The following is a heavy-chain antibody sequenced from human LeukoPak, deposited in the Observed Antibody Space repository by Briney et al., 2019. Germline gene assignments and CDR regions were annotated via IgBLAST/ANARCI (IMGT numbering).Heavy chain of an antibody. J-gene: IGHJ4*02. Sequence: ASVKVSCKASGYTFTSYGISWVRQAPGQGLEWMGWISAYNVNTNDAQKLQGRVTMTTDTSTTTAYMELRSLRSDDTAVYYCARDRDNHFYRAFDYWGQGTLVTVSS. D-gene: IGHD1-14*01. CDR3: ARDRDNHFYRAFDY. CDR1: GYTFTSYG. CDR2: ISAYNVNT. V-gene: IGHV1-18*01.